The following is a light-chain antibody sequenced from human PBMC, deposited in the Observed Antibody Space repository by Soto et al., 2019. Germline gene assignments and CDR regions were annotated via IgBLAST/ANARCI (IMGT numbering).Light chain of an antibody. CDR3: SSFTTTYFYV. CDR2: GVY. CDR1: SSDVGRYDF. J-gene: IGLJ1*01. V-gene: IGLV2-14*01. Sequence: QSALTQPPSASGSLGQSVTMSCSGTSSDVGRYDFVSWYQQHPGKAPKLMIYGVYHRPSGVSTRFSASKSAYTASLTISGLQAEDEADYYCSSFTTTYFYVFGPGTKLTVL.